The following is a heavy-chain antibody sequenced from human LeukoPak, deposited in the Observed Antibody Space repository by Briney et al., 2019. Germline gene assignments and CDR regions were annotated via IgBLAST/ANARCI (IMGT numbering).Heavy chain of an antibody. Sequence: GASVKVSCKASGYTFTSYGIIWVRQAPGQGLEWMGWISAYNGNTNYAQKLQGRVTMTTDTSTSTAYMELRSLRSDDTAVYYCARGYHYDSSGYPFDYWGQGTLVTVSS. CDR3: ARGYHYDSSGYPFDY. V-gene: IGHV1-18*01. CDR1: GYTFTSYG. CDR2: ISAYNGNT. D-gene: IGHD3-22*01. J-gene: IGHJ4*02.